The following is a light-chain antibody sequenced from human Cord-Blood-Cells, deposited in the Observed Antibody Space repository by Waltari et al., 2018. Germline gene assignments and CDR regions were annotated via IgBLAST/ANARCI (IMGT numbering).Light chain of an antibody. J-gene: IGLJ3*02. CDR2: DVR. CDR1: SSDVGGYNH. V-gene: IGLV2-11*01. Sequence: QSALTQPRSVSGSPGQSVTISCTGTSSDVGGYNHVSWYQQHPGKAPKLMIYDVRKRPSGVPDRFSGSKSGNTASLTISGLQAEDEADYYCCSYAGSYPWVFGGGTKLTVL. CDR3: CSYAGSYPWV.